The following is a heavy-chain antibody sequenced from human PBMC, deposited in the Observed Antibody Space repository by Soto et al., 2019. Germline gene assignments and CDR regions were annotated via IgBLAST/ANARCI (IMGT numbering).Heavy chain of an antibody. CDR2: IKEDGSEK. CDR3: TRERWDYGDPKWYFDL. CDR1: RFTFSGYW. V-gene: IGHV3-7*03. J-gene: IGHJ2*01. Sequence: GGSLRLSCADSRFTFSGYWMYWVRQAPGKGLYWVANIKEDGSEKNYVDSATDRFTISRDDSKRIAYLQMNSLKADDTAVYYCTRERWDYGDPKWYFDLWGRGTLVAVSS. D-gene: IGHD4-17*01.